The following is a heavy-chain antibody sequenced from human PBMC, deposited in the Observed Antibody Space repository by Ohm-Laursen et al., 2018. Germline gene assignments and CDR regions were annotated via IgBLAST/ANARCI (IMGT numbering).Heavy chain of an antibody. D-gene: IGHD6-19*01. J-gene: IGHJ4*02. CDR2: ITSSSSYI. CDR3: ARDNSGWYYFDY. Sequence: SLRLSCAASGFTFSSYSMNWVRQAPRKGLEWVSSITSSSSYIYYADSVKGRFTVSRDNAKNSLYLEMNSLRVEDTAVYYCARDNSGWYYFDYWGRGTLATVSS. V-gene: IGHV3-21*01. CDR1: GFTFSSYS.